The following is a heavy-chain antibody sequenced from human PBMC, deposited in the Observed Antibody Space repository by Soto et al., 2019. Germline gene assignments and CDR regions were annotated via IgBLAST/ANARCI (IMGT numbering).Heavy chain of an antibody. J-gene: IGHJ4*01. V-gene: IGHV3-48*03. CDR1: GFTFSSYE. CDR2: ISSSGTTI. CDR3: ARVPSGVTGGHFDY. Sequence: EVQLVESGGGLVQPGGSLRLSCAASGFTFSSYEMNWVRQAPGKGLEWVSYISSSGTTIYYADYVKGRFTISRDNAKNSLYQQMNSLRAEDTAVYYCARVPSGVTGGHFDYWGQGTLVTVSS. D-gene: IGHD2-21*02.